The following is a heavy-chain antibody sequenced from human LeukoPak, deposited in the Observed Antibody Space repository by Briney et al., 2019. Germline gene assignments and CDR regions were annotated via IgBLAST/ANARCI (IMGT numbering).Heavy chain of an antibody. CDR2: ISSSGSTI. CDR3: ARAVYYYDSSGYYSDYFDY. Sequence: PRGSLRLSCAASGFTFSSYEMNWVRQAPGKGLEWVSYISSSGSTIYYADSVKGRFTISRDNAKNSLYLQMNSLRAEDTAVYYCARAVYYYDSSGYYSDYFDYWGQGTLVTVSS. CDR1: GFTFSSYE. V-gene: IGHV3-48*03. D-gene: IGHD3-22*01. J-gene: IGHJ4*02.